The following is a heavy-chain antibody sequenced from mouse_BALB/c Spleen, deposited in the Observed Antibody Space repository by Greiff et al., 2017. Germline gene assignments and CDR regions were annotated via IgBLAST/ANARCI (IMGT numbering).Heavy chain of an antibody. J-gene: IGHJ3*01. D-gene: IGHD2-1*01. CDR2: ISDGGSYT. CDR1: GFTFSDYY. V-gene: IGHV5-4*02. Sequence: EVKLVESGGGLVKPGGSLKLSCAASGFTFSDYYMYWVRQTPEKRLEWVATISDGGSYTYYPDSVKGRFTISRDNAKNNLYLQMSSLKSEDTAMYYCARNYYGNYYWFAYWGQGTLVTVSA. CDR3: ARNYYGNYYWFAY.